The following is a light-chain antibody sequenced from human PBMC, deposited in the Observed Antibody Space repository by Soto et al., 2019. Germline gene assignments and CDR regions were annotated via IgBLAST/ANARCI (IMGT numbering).Light chain of an antibody. CDR3: QQYGSSPGT. J-gene: IGKJ1*01. CDR1: QSISSIY. CDR2: GAS. Sequence: VLTQSPGTLSLSPGERATLSCRASQSISSIYLAWYQQKPGQTPRLLIYGASTRATGTPDRFSGSGSGTDYTLPISSLEPEDVAVYYCQQYGSSPGTFGQGTKVEIK. V-gene: IGKV3-20*01.